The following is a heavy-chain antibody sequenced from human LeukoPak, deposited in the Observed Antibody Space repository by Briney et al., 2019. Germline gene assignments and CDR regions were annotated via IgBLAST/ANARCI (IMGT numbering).Heavy chain of an antibody. Sequence: EGSLRLSCAASGFTFSGYSMNWVRQAPGNGLEWVSSISSSSSFIYYADSVKGRITISRDTAKNSLYLQMNSLRAEDTAVYYCARGPPSVGSYRYTDEVGVDYWGQGTLVTVSS. D-gene: IGHD3-16*02. J-gene: IGHJ4*02. CDR3: ARGPPSVGSYRYTDEVGVDY. V-gene: IGHV3-21*04. CDR2: ISSSSSFI. CDR1: GFTFSGYS.